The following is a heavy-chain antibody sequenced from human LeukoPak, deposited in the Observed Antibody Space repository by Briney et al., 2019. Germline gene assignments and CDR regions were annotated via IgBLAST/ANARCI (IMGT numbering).Heavy chain of an antibody. Sequence: SETLSLTCTVSGGSISSSSYYWGWIRQPPRKGLEWIGSIYYSGSTYYNPSLKSRVTISVDTSKNQFSLKLISVTAADTAVYYCARGECSSTSCYRYYFDYWGQGTLVTVSS. J-gene: IGHJ4*02. CDR3: ARGECSSTSCYRYYFDY. CDR1: GGSISSSSYY. V-gene: IGHV4-39*07. CDR2: IYYSGST. D-gene: IGHD2-2*01.